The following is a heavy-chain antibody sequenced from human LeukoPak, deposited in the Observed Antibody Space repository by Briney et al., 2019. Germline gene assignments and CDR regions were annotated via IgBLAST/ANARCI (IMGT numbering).Heavy chain of an antibody. V-gene: IGHV5-51*01. CDR2: IYPGDSDT. Sequence: GESLKISCKGSGYSFTSYWIGWVRQMPGKGLEWMGIIYPGDSDTRYSPSFQGQVTISADKSISTAYLQWSSLKASDTAMYYCAPQSRSVSQSWSFDLGGRGPLVTVSS. J-gene: IGHJ2*01. CDR1: GYSFTSYW. D-gene: IGHD3-10*01. CDR3: APQSRSVSQSWSFDL.